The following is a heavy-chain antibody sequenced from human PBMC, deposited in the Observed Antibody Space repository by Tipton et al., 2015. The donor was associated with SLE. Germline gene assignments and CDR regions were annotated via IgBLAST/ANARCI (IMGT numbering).Heavy chain of an antibody. CDR2: INHSGST. CDR3: ARPRSGYSDDAFDI. J-gene: IGHJ3*02. D-gene: IGHD3-3*01. CDR1: GGSFSGYY. V-gene: IGHV4-34*01. Sequence: TLSLTCAVYGGSFSGYYWSWIRQPPGKGLEWIGKINHSGSTNYNPSLKGRVSISVDTSKNQFSLNLNSVTAADTAMYYCARPRSGYSDDAFDIWGQGTMVTVSS.